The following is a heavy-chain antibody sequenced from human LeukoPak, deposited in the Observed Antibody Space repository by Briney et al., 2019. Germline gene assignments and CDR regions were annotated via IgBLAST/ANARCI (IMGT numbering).Heavy chain of an antibody. J-gene: IGHJ4*02. D-gene: IGHD2-21*02. V-gene: IGHV1-46*01. Sequence: EASVKVSCKTSGYTLTSGYMHWVRQAPGQGLEWMGMINPSAGSTRYAQKFQGRVTMTTDTSTSTVYMELSSVRSEHTAGYYCARGGCGDSAAPFDDWGKGPLVPVSS. CDR3: ARGGCGDSAAPFDD. CDR2: INPSAGST. CDR1: GYTLTSGY.